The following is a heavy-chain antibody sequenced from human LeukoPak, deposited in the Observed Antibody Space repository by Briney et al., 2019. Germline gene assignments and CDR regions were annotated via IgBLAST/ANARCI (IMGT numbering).Heavy chain of an antibody. V-gene: IGHV3-21*01. CDR2: ISTSSSYI. D-gene: IGHD3-3*01. Sequence: PGGSLRLSCAASGFTFSGYCMNWVRQAPGKGLEWVSSISTSSSYIYYADSVKGRFTISRDKAKNSLYLQMNSLRAEDTAVYYCARDKTGRPYYDFIPVPDVWGKGTTVTVSS. J-gene: IGHJ6*04. CDR3: ARDKTGRPYYDFIPVPDV. CDR1: GFTFSGYC.